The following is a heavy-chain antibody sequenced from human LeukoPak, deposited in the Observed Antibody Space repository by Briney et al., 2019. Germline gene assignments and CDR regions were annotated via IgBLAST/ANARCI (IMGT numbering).Heavy chain of an antibody. V-gene: IGHV3-48*03. CDR1: GFTSSSYE. J-gene: IGHJ4*02. CDR3: ARELERLFDY. D-gene: IGHD1-1*01. CDR2: ISSSGSTI. Sequence: PGGSLRLSCAASGFTSSSYEMNWVRQAPGKGLEWVSYISSSGSTIYYADSVEGRFTISRDNSKNTLYLQMNSLRAEDTAVYYCARELERLFDYWGQGTLVTVSS.